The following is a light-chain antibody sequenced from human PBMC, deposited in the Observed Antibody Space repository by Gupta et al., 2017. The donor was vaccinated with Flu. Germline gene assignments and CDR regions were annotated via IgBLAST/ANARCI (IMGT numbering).Light chain of an antibody. Sequence: QSALTQPPSASGFPGQSVTISCTGTSSDVGGYNYVSWYQQHPGKAPKLMIYEVSKRPSGVPDRFSGSKSGNTASLTVSGLQAEEEADYYCSSDAGSNNLVFGGGTKLTVL. V-gene: IGLV2-8*01. CDR1: SSDVGGYNY. J-gene: IGLJ3*02. CDR3: SSDAGSNNLV. CDR2: EVS.